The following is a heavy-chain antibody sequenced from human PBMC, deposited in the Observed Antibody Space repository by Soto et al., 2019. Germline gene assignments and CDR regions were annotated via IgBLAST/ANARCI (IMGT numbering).Heavy chain of an antibody. CDR3: ARGGKGNYDYIWGSYRYNSLDY. D-gene: IGHD3-16*02. Sequence: PSETLSLTCTVSGGSISSYYWSWIRQPPGKGLEWIGYIYYSGSTNYNPSLKSRVTISVDTSKNQFSLKLSSVTAADTAVYYCARGGKGNYDYIWGSYRYNSLDYWGQGTLVTVSS. CDR1: GGSISSYY. V-gene: IGHV4-59*12. CDR2: IYYSGST. J-gene: IGHJ4*02.